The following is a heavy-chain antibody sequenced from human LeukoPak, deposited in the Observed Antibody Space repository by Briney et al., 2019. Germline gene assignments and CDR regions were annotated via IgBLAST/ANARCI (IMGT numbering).Heavy chain of an antibody. Sequence: GGSLRLSCAASGFTFSSYGMHWVRQAPGKGLEWVAFIRYDGSNKYYADSVKGRFTISRDNSKNTLYLQMSSLRAEDTAVYYCAKDSAYQLLLYNWFDPWGQGTLVTVSS. J-gene: IGHJ5*02. V-gene: IGHV3-30*02. CDR3: AKDSAYQLLLYNWFDP. CDR1: GFTFSSYG. D-gene: IGHD2-2*01. CDR2: IRYDGSNK.